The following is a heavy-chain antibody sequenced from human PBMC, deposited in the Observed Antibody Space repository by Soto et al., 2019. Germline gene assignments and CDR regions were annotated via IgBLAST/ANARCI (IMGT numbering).Heavy chain of an antibody. V-gene: IGHV3-23*01. D-gene: IGHD2-21*02. Sequence: GGSLRLSCAAYGFTFSSYAMSWVRQAPGKGLEWVSAISGSGGSTYYADSVKGRFTISRDNSKNTLYLQMNSLRAEDTAVYYCAKGPICSGDSTLEGGVVVGAPTVIVIPNPLQSLPWG. J-gene: IGHJ5*02. CDR1: GFTFSSYA. CDR2: ISGSGGST. CDR3: AKGPICSGDSTLEGGVVVGAPTVIVIPNPLQSLP.